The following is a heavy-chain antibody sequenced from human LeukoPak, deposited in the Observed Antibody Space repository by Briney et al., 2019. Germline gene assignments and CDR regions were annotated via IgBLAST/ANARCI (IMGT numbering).Heavy chain of an antibody. CDR2: IYYSGTT. Sequence: SETLSLTCTVSGGSTSSSSYYWGWIRQSPGKGLGWIGSIYYSGTTYYNPSLKSRVTISVDTSKNQFSLKLNSVTAADTAVYYCARHQRGGLRGSGYYYWGQGTLVTVSS. CDR1: GGSTSSSSYY. J-gene: IGHJ4*02. D-gene: IGHD3-22*01. CDR3: ARHQRGGLRGSGYYY. V-gene: IGHV4-39*01.